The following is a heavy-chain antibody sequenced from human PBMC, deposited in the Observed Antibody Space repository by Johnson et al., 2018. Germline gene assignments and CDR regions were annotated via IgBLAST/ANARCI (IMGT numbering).Heavy chain of an antibody. J-gene: IGHJ4*02. D-gene: IGHD5-18*01. CDR3: AKDTYNYDLLYYFDY. Sequence: QVQLVQSGGGVVQPGRSLRLSCAASGFTFSSFAMYWVRQAPGKGLEWVAVISYDGSNKYYADSVKGRFTISRDNSKNTLYLQMNSLRAEDTAVYYCAKDTYNYDLLYYFDYWGQGTLVTVSS. CDR1: GFTFSSFA. CDR2: ISYDGSNK. V-gene: IGHV3-30*18.